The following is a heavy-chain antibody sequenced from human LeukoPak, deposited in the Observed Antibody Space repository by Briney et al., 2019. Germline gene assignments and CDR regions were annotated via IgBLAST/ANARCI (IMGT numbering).Heavy chain of an antibody. CDR3: SGRDSSRNPWAY. J-gene: IGHJ4*02. D-gene: IGHD2-2*01. CDR2: IKPGGSEK. Sequence: PGGSLRLSCAASGFTFSRFWMNWVRQAPGRGLEWVANIKPGGSEKYYVDSVKGRFTISRDNAKNSVFLQMNSLRAEDTAVYYCSGRDSSRNPWAYWGQGTLVSVSS. CDR1: GFTFSRFW. V-gene: IGHV3-7*01.